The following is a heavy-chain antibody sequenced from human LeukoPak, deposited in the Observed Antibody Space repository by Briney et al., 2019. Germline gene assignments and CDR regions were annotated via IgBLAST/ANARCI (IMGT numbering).Heavy chain of an antibody. J-gene: IGHJ6*02. CDR2: INHSGST. Sequence: KPSETLSLTCAVYGGSFSGYYWSWIRQPPGKGLEWIGEINHSGSTNYNPSLKSRVTISVDTSKNQFSLKLSSVTAADMAVYYCASWTAYGMDVWGQGTTVTVSS. V-gene: IGHV4-34*01. CDR1: GGSFSGYY. CDR3: ASWTAYGMDV. D-gene: IGHD3-3*01.